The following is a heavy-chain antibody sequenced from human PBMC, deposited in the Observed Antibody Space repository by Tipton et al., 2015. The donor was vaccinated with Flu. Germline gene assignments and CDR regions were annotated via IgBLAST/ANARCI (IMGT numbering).Heavy chain of an antibody. CDR3: ARGPLPDSNWYNGMDV. CDR2: IGSAGDT. J-gene: IGHJ6*02. D-gene: IGHD6-13*01. CDR1: GFTFSTYD. Sequence: SLRLSCAASGFTFSTYDIHWVRQAMGKGLEWVSAIGSAGDTYYLDSVKGRFTISRDNAKNSLYLQMNSLRVGDTAVYYCARGPLPDSNWYNGMDVWGQGP. V-gene: IGHV3-13*01.